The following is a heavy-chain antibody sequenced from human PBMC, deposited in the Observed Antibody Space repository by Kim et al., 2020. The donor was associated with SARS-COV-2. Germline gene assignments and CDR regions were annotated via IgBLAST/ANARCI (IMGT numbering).Heavy chain of an antibody. CDR3: ARADWNYPSDH. J-gene: IGHJ5*02. CDR2: IYSGGST. CDR1: GFTVSSNY. V-gene: IGHV3-53*01. D-gene: IGHD1-7*01. Sequence: GGSLRLSCAASGFTVSSNYMSWVRQAPGKGLEWVSVIYSGGSTYYADSVKGRFTISRDNSKNTLYLQMNSLRAEDTAVYYCARADWNYPSDHWGQGTLVTVSS.